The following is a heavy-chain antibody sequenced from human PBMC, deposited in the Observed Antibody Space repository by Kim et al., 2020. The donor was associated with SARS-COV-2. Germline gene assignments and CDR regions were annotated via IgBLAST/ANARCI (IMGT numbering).Heavy chain of an antibody. Sequence: VGSLRLSCAASGFTFSSYAMSWVRQAPGKGLEWVSAISGSGGSTYYADSVKGRFTISRDNSKNTLYLQMNSLRAEDTAVYYCAKDPYYDFWSGYYFGYWGQGTLVTVSS. V-gene: IGHV3-23*01. CDR3: AKDPYYDFWSGYYFGY. D-gene: IGHD3-3*01. J-gene: IGHJ4*02. CDR1: GFTFSSYA. CDR2: ISGSGGST.